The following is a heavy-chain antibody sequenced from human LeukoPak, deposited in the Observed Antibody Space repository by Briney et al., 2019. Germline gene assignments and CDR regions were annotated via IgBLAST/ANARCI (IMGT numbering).Heavy chain of an antibody. CDR3: ASDPLTTYYDTYYMDV. CDR1: GFTFSSYW. V-gene: IGHV3-74*01. D-gene: IGHD3-3*01. Sequence: GGSLRLSCAASGFTFSSYWMHWVRQAPGKGLVWVSRFNTDGSSTSYADSVKGRFTISRDNAKNTLYLQMNSLRAENTAVYYCASDPLTTYYDTYYMDVWGKGTTVTVSS. J-gene: IGHJ6*03. CDR2: FNTDGSST.